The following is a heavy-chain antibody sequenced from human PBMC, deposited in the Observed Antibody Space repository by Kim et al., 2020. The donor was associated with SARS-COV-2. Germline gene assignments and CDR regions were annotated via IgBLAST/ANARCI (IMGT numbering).Heavy chain of an antibody. V-gene: IGHV4-39*07. J-gene: IGHJ4*02. CDR2: VYYRGST. D-gene: IGHD6-13*01. CDR3: ATPLAAAGTDDY. CDR1: GGSISTSGYF. Sequence: SETLSLTCTVSGGSISTSGYFWGWIRQPPGKGLEWIGSVYYRGSTYYTPSLKSRVTISIDTSKNRFSLNLSSVTAADTAVYYCATPLAAAGTDDYWGQGTLVTVSS.